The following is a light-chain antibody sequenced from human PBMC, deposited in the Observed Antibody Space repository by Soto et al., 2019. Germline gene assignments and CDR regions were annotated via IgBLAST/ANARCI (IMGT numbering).Light chain of an antibody. V-gene: IGKV1-39*01. Sequence: IQMTQSPPSLSASVGDRVTITCRASQSISNYLNWYQQKVGKAPQLLIYGASNLQSGVPAKFSGSGSGTDFTLTISDLQPEDFATFYCQQSYSAPLTFGGGTKV. J-gene: IGKJ4*01. CDR2: GAS. CDR1: QSISNY. CDR3: QQSYSAPLT.